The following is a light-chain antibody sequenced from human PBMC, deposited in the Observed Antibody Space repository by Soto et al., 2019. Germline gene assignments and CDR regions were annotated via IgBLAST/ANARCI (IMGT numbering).Light chain of an antibody. Sequence: SVLTQPPSVSGAPGKRGAISCTGSSSNIGAGYDVHWYQQLPGAAPKLLIYDNTNRPSGVPDRFSGSKSGTSASLAITGLQSEDEADYYCQSYDNSLSGYVFGTGTKVTVL. CDR2: DNT. CDR3: QSYDNSLSGYV. V-gene: IGLV1-40*01. CDR1: SSNIGAGYD. J-gene: IGLJ1*01.